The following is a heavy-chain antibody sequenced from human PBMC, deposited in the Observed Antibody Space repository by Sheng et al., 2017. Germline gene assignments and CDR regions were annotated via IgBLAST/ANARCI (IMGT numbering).Heavy chain of an antibody. Sequence: QIQLMESGGGVVLPGGSLRLSCVASGFTFSNYGIHWVRQAPGKGLEWVAFIQFDDSEKFYADFVKGRFTISRDNSKNTLYLQMNSLRAEDTAVYYCTKERQLAPFDSWGQGTLVTVSS. CDR3: TKERQLAPFDS. J-gene: IGHJ4*02. D-gene: IGHD1-1*01. V-gene: IGHV3-30*02. CDR2: IQFDDSEK. CDR1: GFTFSNYG.